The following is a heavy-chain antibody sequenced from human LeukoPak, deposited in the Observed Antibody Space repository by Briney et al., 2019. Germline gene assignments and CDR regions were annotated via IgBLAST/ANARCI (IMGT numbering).Heavy chain of an antibody. Sequence: PGGSLRLSCAASGFTFSDYGMYWVRQAPGKGLEHVSGISSNGIYTYYANSVKGRFTISRDNSKNTLSLQMGSLRAEDMAVYYCARGPTVITFSAFDVWGQGTMVTVSS. CDR3: ARGPTVITFSAFDV. D-gene: IGHD4-17*01. V-gene: IGHV3-64*01. CDR2: ISSNGIYT. J-gene: IGHJ3*01. CDR1: GFTFSDYG.